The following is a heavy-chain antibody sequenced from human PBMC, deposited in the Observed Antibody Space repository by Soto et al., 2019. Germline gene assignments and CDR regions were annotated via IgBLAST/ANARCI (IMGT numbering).Heavy chain of an antibody. D-gene: IGHD2-8*01. Sequence: PSETLSLTCTFSCGSISSGDYYWSWIRQPPGKGLEWIGYIYYSGSTYYNPSLKSRVTISVDTSKNQFSLRLSSVTAADTAVYYCARVSCTNGVCLNYYYYYGMDVWGQGTTVTVSS. CDR2: IYYSGST. CDR1: CGSISSGDYY. V-gene: IGHV4-30-4*01. J-gene: IGHJ6*02. CDR3: ARVSCTNGVCLNYYYYYGMDV.